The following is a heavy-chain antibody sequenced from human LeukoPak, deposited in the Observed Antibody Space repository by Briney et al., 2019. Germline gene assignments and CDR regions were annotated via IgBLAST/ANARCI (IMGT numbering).Heavy chain of an antibody. Sequence: QTGGSLRLSCAASGFTFSSYEMNWVRQAPGKGLEWVSAISGSGGSTYHADSVKGRFTISRDNSKNTLYVQMNSLRAEDTAVYYCAKKPFNGGLQAAASYYYYYYMDVWGKGTTVTVSS. CDR3: AKKPFNGGLQAAASYYYYYYMDV. CDR2: ISGSGGST. D-gene: IGHD6-13*01. CDR1: GFTFSSYE. V-gene: IGHV3-23*01. J-gene: IGHJ6*03.